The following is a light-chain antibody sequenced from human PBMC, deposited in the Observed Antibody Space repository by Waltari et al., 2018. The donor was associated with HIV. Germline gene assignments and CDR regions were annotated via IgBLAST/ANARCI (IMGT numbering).Light chain of an antibody. Sequence: QSVLTQPPSASGTPGQRVTISCSGSSSNIRSNTVNWYPQPPGTAPKPLTYSNNQRPSGVPDRFSGSKSGTSASLAISGLQSEDEADYYCAAWDDSLNGRVFGGGTKLTVL. CDR3: AAWDDSLNGRV. J-gene: IGLJ3*02. CDR1: SSNIRSNT. V-gene: IGLV1-44*01. CDR2: SNN.